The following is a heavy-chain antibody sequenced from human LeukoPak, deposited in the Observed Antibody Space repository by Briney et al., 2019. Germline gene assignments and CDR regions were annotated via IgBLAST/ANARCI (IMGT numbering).Heavy chain of an antibody. J-gene: IGHJ4*02. V-gene: IGHV3-11*01. CDR2: ITTGGTTQ. D-gene: IGHD3-9*01. CDR1: GFTLSASY. Sequence: GGSLRLSCAASGFTLSASYLTWIRQAPGKGLEWVSYITTGGTTQYYADSVQGRFTISRDDSRNSLHLQMNSLRAEDTAVYYCARALYYDFLTPYGNPHAFDYWGQGTLVTVSS. CDR3: ARALYYDFLTPYGNPHAFDY.